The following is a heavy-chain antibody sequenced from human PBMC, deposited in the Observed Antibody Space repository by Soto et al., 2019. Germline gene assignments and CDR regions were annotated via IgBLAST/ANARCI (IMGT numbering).Heavy chain of an antibody. CDR3: ASDASGSGVCY. D-gene: IGHD3-10*01. J-gene: IGHJ4*02. Sequence: SETLSLTCTVSGGSISSGGYYWSWIRQHPEKGLEWIGYIYYSGSTYYNPSLKSRVTISVDTSKNQFSLKLSSVTAADTAVYYCASDASGSGVCYWGQGTLVTVSS. CDR2: IYYSGST. CDR1: GGSISSGGYY. V-gene: IGHV4-31*03.